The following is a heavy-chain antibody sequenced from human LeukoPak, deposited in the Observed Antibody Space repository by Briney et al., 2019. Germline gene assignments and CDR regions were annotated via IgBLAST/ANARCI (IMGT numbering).Heavy chain of an antibody. CDR1: GFTFSSYD. CDR2: ISGSGDTT. Sequence: GGSLRLSCAAPGFTFSSYDMSWVRQAPGKGLEWVSDISGSGDTTYYADSVKGRFTISRDNSKNTLYLQINSLRAEDTAVYYCAKRDIGTHYHWGQGTLVTVSS. D-gene: IGHD2-15*01. J-gene: IGHJ5*02. V-gene: IGHV3-23*01. CDR3: AKRDIGTHYH.